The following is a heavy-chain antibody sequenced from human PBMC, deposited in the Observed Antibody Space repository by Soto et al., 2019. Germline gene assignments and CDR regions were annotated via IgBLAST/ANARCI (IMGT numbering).Heavy chain of an antibody. CDR2: IYYSGST. J-gene: IGHJ5*02. CDR1: GGSISSSSYY. CDR3: ARQRYSSGWYDPLGWFDP. Sequence: SETLSLTCTVSGGSISSSSYYWGWIRQPPGKGLEWIGSIYYSGSTYYNPSLKSRVTISVDTSKNQFSLKLSSVTAADTAVYYCARQRYSSGWYDPLGWFDPWGPGTLVTVSS. D-gene: IGHD6-19*01. V-gene: IGHV4-39*01.